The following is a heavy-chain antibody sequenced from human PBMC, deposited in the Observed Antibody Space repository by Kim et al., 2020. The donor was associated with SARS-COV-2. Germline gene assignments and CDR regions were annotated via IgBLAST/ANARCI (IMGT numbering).Heavy chain of an antibody. J-gene: IGHJ6*02. CDR1: GFTFSNAW. V-gene: IGHV3-15*01. Sequence: GGSLRLSCAASGFTFSNAWMSWVRQAPGKGLEWVGRIKSKTDGGTTDYAAPVKGRFTISRDDSKNTLYLQMNSLKTEDTAVYYCTTEYCSGGSCTGSYYYYGMDVWGQGTTVTVS. D-gene: IGHD2-15*01. CDR3: TTEYCSGGSCTGSYYYYGMDV. CDR2: IKSKTDGGTT.